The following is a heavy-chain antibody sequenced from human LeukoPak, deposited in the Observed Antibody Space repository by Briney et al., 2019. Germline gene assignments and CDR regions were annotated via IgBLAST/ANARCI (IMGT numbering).Heavy chain of an antibody. J-gene: IGHJ4*02. CDR2: ISAYNGNT. V-gene: IGHV1-18*01. CDR1: GYTFTIYG. Sequence: ASVTVSFKASGYTFTIYGISWVRQAPGQGLGWMGWISAYNGNTNYAQKLQGRVTMTTDTSTSTAHMELRSLRSDDTAVYYCARDSGSYGDFDYWGQGTLVTVSS. D-gene: IGHD1-26*01. CDR3: ARDSGSYGDFDY.